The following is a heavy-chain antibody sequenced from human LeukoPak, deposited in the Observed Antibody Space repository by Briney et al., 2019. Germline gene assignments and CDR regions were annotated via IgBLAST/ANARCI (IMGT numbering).Heavy chain of an antibody. CDR1: GFTFDDYA. J-gene: IGHJ4*02. V-gene: IGHV3-9*01. CDR2: ISWNSGSI. D-gene: IGHD4-23*01. Sequence: GGSLRLSCAASGFTFDDYAMHWVRQAPGKGLEWVSGISWNSGSIGYADSVKGRFTISRDNAKNSLYLQMNSLRAEDTALYYCAKDIRYGGLADSFDYWGQGTLVTVSS. CDR3: AKDIRYGGLADSFDY.